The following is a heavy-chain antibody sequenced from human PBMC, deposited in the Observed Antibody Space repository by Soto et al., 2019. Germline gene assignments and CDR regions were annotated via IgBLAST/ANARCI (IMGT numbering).Heavy chain of an antibody. CDR2: ISGSGGST. CDR3: VKGYYGSGSEATAMDV. V-gene: IGHV3-23*01. CDR1: GFTFSSYA. D-gene: IGHD3-10*01. Sequence: PGGSLRLSCAASGFTFSSYAMSWVRQAPGKGLEWVSAISGSGGSTYYADSVKGRFTISRDNSKDTLYLQMNSLRAEDTAVYYCVKGYYGSGSEATAMDVWGQGTTVTVSS. J-gene: IGHJ6*02.